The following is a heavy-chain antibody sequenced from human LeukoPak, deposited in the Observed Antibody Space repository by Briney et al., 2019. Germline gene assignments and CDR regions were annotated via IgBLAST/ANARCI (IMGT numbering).Heavy chain of an antibody. CDR1: GFTFSSYA. CDR3: AKENRWFGNHFDY. D-gene: IGHD3-10*01. Sequence: GGSLRLSCAASGFTFSSYAMHWVRQAPGKGLEWVSGFSGSGDSTNYADSVKGRFTIFRDNSKSTLYLQMHRLRVEDTAVYYCAKENRWFGNHFDYWGQGTLVTVSS. V-gene: IGHV3-23*01. CDR2: FSGSGDST. J-gene: IGHJ4*02.